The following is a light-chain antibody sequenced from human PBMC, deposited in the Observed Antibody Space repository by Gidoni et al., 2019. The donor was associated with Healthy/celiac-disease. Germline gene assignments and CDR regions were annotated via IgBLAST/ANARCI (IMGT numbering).Light chain of an antibody. Sequence: DIVMTQSPLSLPVTPGEPASISCRSSQSLLHRNGYNYLDWYLQKPGQSPQLLIYWGSNRASGVPDRFSGSGSGTEFTLKISRVEAEDVGVYYCMQAIQTPPGLTFGGGTKVEIK. CDR2: WGS. J-gene: IGKJ4*01. CDR3: MQAIQTPPGLT. CDR1: QSLLHRNGYNY. V-gene: IGKV2-28*01.